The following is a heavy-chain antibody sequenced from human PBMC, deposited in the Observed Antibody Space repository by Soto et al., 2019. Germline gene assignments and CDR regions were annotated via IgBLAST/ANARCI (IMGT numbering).Heavy chain of an antibody. D-gene: IGHD6-19*01. Sequence: GESLKIYCKGSGYSFTSYWIGWVRQMPGKGLEWMGIIYPGDSDTRYSPSFQGQVTISADKSISTAYLQWSTLKASDTAMYYCARGGTHSSGWYLYYYGMDFWGQGTTVTVSS. CDR2: IYPGDSDT. V-gene: IGHV5-51*01. J-gene: IGHJ6*02. CDR1: GYSFTSYW. CDR3: ARGGTHSSGWYLYYYGMDF.